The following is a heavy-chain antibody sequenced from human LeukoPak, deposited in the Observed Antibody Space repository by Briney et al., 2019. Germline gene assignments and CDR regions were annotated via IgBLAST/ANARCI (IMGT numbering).Heavy chain of an antibody. D-gene: IGHD3-3*01. J-gene: IGHJ1*01. CDR1: GGSISSYY. Sequence: SETLSLTCTVSGGSISSYYWSWIRQPPGKGLEWIGYIYYSGSTNYNPSLKSRVTISVDTSKNQFSLKLSSVTAADTAVYYCASGDTNGDYVFWSGYPEYFQHWGQGTLVTVSS. V-gene: IGHV4-59*01. CDR3: ASGDTNGDYVFWSGYPEYFQH. CDR2: IYYSGST.